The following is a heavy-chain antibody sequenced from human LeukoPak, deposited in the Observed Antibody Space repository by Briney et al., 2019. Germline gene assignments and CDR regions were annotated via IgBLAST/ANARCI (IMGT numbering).Heavy chain of an antibody. CDR1: GDSINSGSYY. CDR2: IYYSGST. J-gene: IGHJ6*02. Sequence: PSETLSLTCTVSGDSINSGSYYWGWIRQPPGKGLEWIGSIYYSGSTYYNPSLKSRVTISVDTSKNQFSLKPSSVTAADTAVYYCAREPDTHSSYGMDVWGQGTTVTVSS. V-gene: IGHV4-39*07. CDR3: AREPDTHSSYGMDV. D-gene: IGHD5-18*01.